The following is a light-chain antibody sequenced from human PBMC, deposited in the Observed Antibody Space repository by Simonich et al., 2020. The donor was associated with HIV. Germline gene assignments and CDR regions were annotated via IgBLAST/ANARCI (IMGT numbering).Light chain of an antibody. CDR1: QGISSY. Sequence: IQLTQFPSFLSASVGDRVTITCRASQGISSYLAWYQQKPGKAPKLLLYAASTLQSGVPSRFSGSGSGTEFTLTISSLQPEDFATYYCQHLNSFPLTFGPGTKVD. CDR2: AAS. CDR3: QHLNSFPLT. J-gene: IGKJ3*01. V-gene: IGKV1-9*01.